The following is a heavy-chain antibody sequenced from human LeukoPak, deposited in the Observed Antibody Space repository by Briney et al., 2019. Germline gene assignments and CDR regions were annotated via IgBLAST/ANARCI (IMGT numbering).Heavy chain of an antibody. CDR1: GCSISSSY. CDR2: IYYSGST. CDR3: ARHSAKGVYHFDY. Sequence: SETLSLTCTVSGCSISSSYWSWIRQPPGKGLEWIGYIYYSGSTNYNPSLKSRVTISVDTSKNQFSLKLTSVTAADTAVYYCARHSAKGVYHFDYWGQGTLVTVSS. V-gene: IGHV4-59*08. J-gene: IGHJ4*02. D-gene: IGHD6-13*01.